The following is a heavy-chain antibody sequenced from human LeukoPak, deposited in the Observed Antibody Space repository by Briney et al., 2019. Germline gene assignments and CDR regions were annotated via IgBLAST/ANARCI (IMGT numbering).Heavy chain of an antibody. CDR3: ARAKILTYYYYYMDV. J-gene: IGHJ6*03. CDR2: INHSGST. V-gene: IGHV4-39*07. Sequence: SETLSLTCTVSGDSISSSGYYWSWIRQPPGKGLEWIGEINHSGSTNYNPSLKSRVTISVDTSKNQFSLKLSSVTAADTAVYYCARAKILTYYYYYMDVWGKGTTVTVSS. CDR1: GDSISSSGYY. D-gene: IGHD3-9*01.